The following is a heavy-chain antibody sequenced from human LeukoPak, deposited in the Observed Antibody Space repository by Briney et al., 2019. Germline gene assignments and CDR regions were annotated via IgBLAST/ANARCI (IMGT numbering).Heavy chain of an antibody. Sequence: GESLKISCTASGYSFSSYWIGWVRQMPGRGLEWMGIIYPDDSDTRYSPSFQGQVTISVDKSIRTAYLQWSSLRASDTAIYYCARQGGAYFGNLVDLWGKGTLVTVSS. D-gene: IGHD2/OR15-2a*01. J-gene: IGHJ5*02. CDR3: ARQGGAYFGNLVDL. V-gene: IGHV5-51*01. CDR1: GYSFSSYW. CDR2: IYPDDSDT.